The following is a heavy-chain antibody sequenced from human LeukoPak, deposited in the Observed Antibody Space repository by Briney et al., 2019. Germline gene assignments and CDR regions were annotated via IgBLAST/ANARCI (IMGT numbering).Heavy chain of an antibody. D-gene: IGHD6-13*01. CDR1: GFTFSSYG. V-gene: IGHV3-33*01. Sequence: GGSLRLSCAASGFTFSSYGMPWVRQAPGKGLKWVAVIWYDGSNKYYADSVKGRFTISRDNSKNTLYLQMNSLRAEDTAVYYCARDRPYSSSWFFVDDYWGQGTLVTVSS. CDR2: IWYDGSNK. J-gene: IGHJ4*02. CDR3: ARDRPYSSSWFFVDDY.